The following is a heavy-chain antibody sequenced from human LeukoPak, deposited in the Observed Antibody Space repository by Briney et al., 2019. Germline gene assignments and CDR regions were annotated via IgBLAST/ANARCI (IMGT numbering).Heavy chain of an antibody. D-gene: IGHD3-22*01. V-gene: IGHV3-48*03. Sequence: GGSLRLSCADSGFTFSSYEMNWVRQAQGKGLAWVSYISSSGSTIYYADSVKGRFTISRDNSKNTLYLQMNSLRAEDTAVYYCAKAGRITMIVVVKNYFDYWGQGTLVTVSS. CDR1: GFTFSSYE. CDR2: ISSSGSTI. CDR3: AKAGRITMIVVVKNYFDY. J-gene: IGHJ4*02.